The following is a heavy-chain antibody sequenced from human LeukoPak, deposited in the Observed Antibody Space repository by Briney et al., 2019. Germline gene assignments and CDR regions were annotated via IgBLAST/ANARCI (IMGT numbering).Heavy chain of an antibody. CDR3: ARGLKHQLLWFGELLN. V-gene: IGHV3-74*01. D-gene: IGHD3-10*01. CDR1: GFTFSSYW. CDR2: ISIDGSTT. Sequence: GGSLRLSCVGSGFTFSSYWMHWVRQGPGKGLEWVSRISIDGSTTTYADSVKGRFTISRDNAKNSLYLQMNSLRAEDTAVYYCARGLKHQLLWFGELLNWGQGTLVTVSS. J-gene: IGHJ4*02.